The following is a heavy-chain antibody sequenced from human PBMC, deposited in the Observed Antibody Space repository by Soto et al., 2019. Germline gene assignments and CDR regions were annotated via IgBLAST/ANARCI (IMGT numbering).Heavy chain of an antibody. J-gene: IGHJ4*01. CDR3: ARDSPPPRE. V-gene: IGHV1-18*01. Sequence: QVQLVQSGAEVKKPGASVKVSCKASGYTFTSYAISWVRQAPGQGLEWMGWISAYNGNTNYTQKLQGRATMTTDTATSTDYMELRSLRSNDTALHLCARDSPPPREWGHVALYTVSS. CDR1: GYTFTSYA. CDR2: ISAYNGNT.